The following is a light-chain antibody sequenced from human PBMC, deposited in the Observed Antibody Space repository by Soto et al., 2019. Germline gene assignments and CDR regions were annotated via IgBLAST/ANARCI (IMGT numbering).Light chain of an antibody. J-gene: IGKJ2*01. CDR3: QQRSNWPPYT. CDR2: DAS. CDR1: QSVSSY. V-gene: IGKV3-11*01. Sequence: EIVLTQSPATLSLSPGERATLFCRASQSVSSYLAWYQQKAGQAPRLLIYDASNRATGIPARFSGSGSGTDFTLTISSLEPEDFAVYYCQQRSNWPPYTFGQGTKLEIK.